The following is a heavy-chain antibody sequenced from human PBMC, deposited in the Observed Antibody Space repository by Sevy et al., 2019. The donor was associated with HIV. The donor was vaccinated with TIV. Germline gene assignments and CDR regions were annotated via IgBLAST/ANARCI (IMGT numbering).Heavy chain of an antibody. V-gene: IGHV4-61*01. Sequence: SETLSLTCTVSGGSVRSDTYYWSWIRQPPGKGLECIGYIYYSGTTNYNPSLKSRVTISVDTSKNQFSLKLTSVTAADTALYYCARVGGLTDYGMDVWGQGTTVTVSS. CDR3: ARVGGLTDYGMDV. CDR1: GGSVRSDTYY. J-gene: IGHJ6*02. CDR2: IYYSGTT. D-gene: IGHD1-26*01.